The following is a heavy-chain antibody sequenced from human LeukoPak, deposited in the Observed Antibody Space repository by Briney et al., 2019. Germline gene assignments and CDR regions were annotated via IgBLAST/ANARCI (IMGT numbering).Heavy chain of an antibody. D-gene: IGHD3-3*01. CDR3: ARTRLEWLTRWFDP. CDR1: GYSISSGYY. CDR2: INHSGST. J-gene: IGHJ5*02. V-gene: IGHV4-38-2*01. Sequence: SETLSLTCAVSGYSISSGYYWGWIRQPPGKGLEWIGEINHSGSTNYNPSLKSRVTISVDTSKNQFSLKLSSVTAADTAVYYCARTRLEWLTRWFDPWGQGTLVTVSS.